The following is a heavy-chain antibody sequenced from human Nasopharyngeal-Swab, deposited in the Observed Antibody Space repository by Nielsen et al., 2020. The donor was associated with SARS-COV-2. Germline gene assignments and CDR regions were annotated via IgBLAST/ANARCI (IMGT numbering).Heavy chain of an antibody. CDR1: GASIRDYY. CDR2: IGYSGNT. V-gene: IGHV4-59*13. J-gene: IGHJ6*02. CDR3: ARDRSSLTYYYFYGVDV. Sequence: SETLSLTCSVSGASIRDYYWSWIRQPPGKGLEYIGYIGYSGNTNYNPALKSRVDISIDTSKTQFSLTLRSVTAADTAVYYCARDRSSLTYYYFYGVDVWGQGTTVTVSS.